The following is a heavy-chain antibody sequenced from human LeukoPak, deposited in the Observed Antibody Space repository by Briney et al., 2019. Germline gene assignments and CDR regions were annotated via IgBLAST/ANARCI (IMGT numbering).Heavy chain of an antibody. Sequence: SETLSLTCAVYGGSFSGYYWSWIRQPPGKGLEWIGYIYYSGTTYYNPSLKSRVSMSVDTSKNQFSLKLSSVTAADTAVYYCASSDFSFGSGSPPYYFDYWGQGTLVTVSS. CDR2: IYYSGTT. J-gene: IGHJ4*02. V-gene: IGHV4-30-4*08. CDR1: GGSFSGYY. CDR3: ASSDFSFGSGSPPYYFDY. D-gene: IGHD3-10*01.